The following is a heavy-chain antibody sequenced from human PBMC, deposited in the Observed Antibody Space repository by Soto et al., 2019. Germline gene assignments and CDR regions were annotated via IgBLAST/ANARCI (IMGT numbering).Heavy chain of an antibody. CDR3: ASSATTADYYYGMDV. D-gene: IGHD1-26*01. V-gene: IGHV1-3*01. CDR2: INAGNGNT. Sequence: ASVKVSCKASGYTFTSYAMHWVRHAPGQRLEWMGWINAGNGNTKYSQKFQGRVTITRDTSASTAYMELSSLRSEDTAVYYCASSATTADYYYGMDVWGQGTTVTVSS. CDR1: GYTFTSYA. J-gene: IGHJ6*02.